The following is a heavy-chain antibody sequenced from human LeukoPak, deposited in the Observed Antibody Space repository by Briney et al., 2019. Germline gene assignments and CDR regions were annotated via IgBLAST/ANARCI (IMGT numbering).Heavy chain of an antibody. J-gene: IGHJ4*02. V-gene: IGHV4-30-4*08. CDR1: GGSISSGDYY. CDR2: IYYSGST. Sequence: SVTLSLTCTVSGGSISSGDYYWSWIRQPPGKGLEWIGYIYYSGSTYYNPSLKSRVTISVDTSKNQFSLKLSSVTAADTAVYYCARGKYDFWSGYYSAGFDYWGQGTLVTVSS. D-gene: IGHD3-3*01. CDR3: ARGKYDFWSGYYSAGFDY.